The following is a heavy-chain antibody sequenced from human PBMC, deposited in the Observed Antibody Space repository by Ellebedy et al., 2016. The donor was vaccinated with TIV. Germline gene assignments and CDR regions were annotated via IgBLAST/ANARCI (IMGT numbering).Heavy chain of an antibody. D-gene: IGHD4-17*01. Sequence: SGPTLVKPTQTLTLTCTFSGFSFTTSGVGVAWIRQPPGKALEWLAITYWSDDKRYSPSLRTRLTITKDTSKNQVVLTMTNMDPVDTATYYCARGLYGDYADWFDPWGQGTLVTVSS. CDR1: GFSFTTSGVG. CDR2: TYWSDDK. J-gene: IGHJ5*02. V-gene: IGHV2-5*01. CDR3: ARGLYGDYADWFDP.